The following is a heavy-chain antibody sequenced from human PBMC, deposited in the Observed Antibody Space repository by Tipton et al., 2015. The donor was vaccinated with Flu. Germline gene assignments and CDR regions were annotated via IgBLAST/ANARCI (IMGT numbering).Heavy chain of an antibody. J-gene: IGHJ6*02. CDR3: ARATSSGTYYGYPEGYFAMGV. Sequence: SLRLSCAASGFTLSSYAMNWVRQAPGKGLEWVSFISGRDDHPYYADSMNGRVTVSRDNAKNSLFLQMNSLRVDDSAVYFCARATSSGTYYGYPEGYFAMGVWGQRTTVTVS. CDR1: GFTLSSYA. V-gene: IGHV3-21*01. CDR2: ISGRDDHP. D-gene: IGHD1-26*01.